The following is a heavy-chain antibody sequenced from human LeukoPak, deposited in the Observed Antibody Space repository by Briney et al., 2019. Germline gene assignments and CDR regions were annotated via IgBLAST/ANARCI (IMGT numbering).Heavy chain of an antibody. CDR3: AKDRIRGDSY. CDR2: VSGSGDSP. Sequence: PGGSLRLSCAASGSTFSNYAMTWVLQAPGKGLEWVSSVSGSGDSPYYADSVKGRFTISRDNSKNTLYLQMNSLRAEDTAVYYCAKDRIRGDSYWGQGTLVTVSS. V-gene: IGHV3-23*01. D-gene: IGHD2-21*01. J-gene: IGHJ4*02. CDR1: GSTFSNYA.